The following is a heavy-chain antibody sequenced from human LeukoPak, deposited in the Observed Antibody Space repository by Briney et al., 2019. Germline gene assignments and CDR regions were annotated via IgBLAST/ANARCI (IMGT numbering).Heavy chain of an antibody. J-gene: IGHJ5*02. Sequence: ASVKVSCKASGYTFTSYGISWLRQAPGQGLEWMGWISAYNGNTNYAQKLQGRVTMTTDTSTSTAYMELRSLRSDDTAVYYCARDDKSQGQSPAAGTWGQGTLVTVSS. V-gene: IGHV1-18*01. CDR2: ISAYNGNT. CDR1: GYTFTSYG. D-gene: IGHD6-13*01. CDR3: ARDDKSQGQSPAAGT.